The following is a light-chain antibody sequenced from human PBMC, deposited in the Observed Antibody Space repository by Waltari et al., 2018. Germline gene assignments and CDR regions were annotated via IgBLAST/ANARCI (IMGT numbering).Light chain of an antibody. CDR2: GAS. V-gene: IGKV3-20*01. CDR3: QQYGSSPRT. J-gene: IGKJ1*01. Sequence: DIVLTQSPGTLSLSPGEGATLSCRASQSVTSGYLAWHQQKPGQAPRLLIYGASRRATGIPDRFSGSGSGTDFILSISRLEPEDFAVYYCQQYGSSPRTFGQGTKVEIK. CDR1: QSVTSGY.